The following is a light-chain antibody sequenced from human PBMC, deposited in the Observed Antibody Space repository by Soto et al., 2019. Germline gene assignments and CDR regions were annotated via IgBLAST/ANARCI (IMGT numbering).Light chain of an antibody. J-gene: IGLJ1*01. CDR1: SSDVGRYNY. CDR3: ASYTTSNTLPYV. V-gene: IGLV2-14*03. CDR2: DVN. Sequence: QSVLTQPASVSGSPGQSLTISCSGTSSDVGRYNYVSWYQQYPGKAPKLILYDVNNRPSGVSNRFSGSKSADTASLTISGLQDEDEADYFCASYTTSNTLPYVFGTGTKLTVL.